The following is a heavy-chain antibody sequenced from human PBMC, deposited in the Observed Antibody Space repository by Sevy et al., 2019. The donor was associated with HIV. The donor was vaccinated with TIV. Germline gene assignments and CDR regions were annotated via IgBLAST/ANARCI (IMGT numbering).Heavy chain of an antibody. Sequence: GGSLRLSCAASGFTFSSYAMSWVRQAPGKGLEWVSAISGSGGSTYYADSVKGRFTISRDNSKNTLYLQMNSLRAEDTAVYYCSGYYGSGSPRGNAIDIWGQGTMVTVSS. CDR3: SGYYGSGSPRGNAIDI. V-gene: IGHV3-23*01. CDR1: GFTFSSYA. J-gene: IGHJ3*02. D-gene: IGHD3-10*01. CDR2: ISGSGGST.